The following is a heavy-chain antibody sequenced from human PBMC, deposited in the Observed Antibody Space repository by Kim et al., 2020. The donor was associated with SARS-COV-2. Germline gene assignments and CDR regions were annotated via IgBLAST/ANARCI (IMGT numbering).Heavy chain of an antibody. CDR1: GGSVSSGSYY. Sequence: SETLSLTCTVSGGSVSSGSYYWSWIRQPPGKGLEWIGYIYYSGSTNYNPSLKSRVTISVDTSKNQFSLKLSSVTAADTAAYYCARVTSGSYDAFDIWVQG. D-gene: IGHD1-26*01. J-gene: IGHJ3*02. V-gene: IGHV4-61*01. CDR3: ARVTSGSYDAFDI. CDR2: IYYSGST.